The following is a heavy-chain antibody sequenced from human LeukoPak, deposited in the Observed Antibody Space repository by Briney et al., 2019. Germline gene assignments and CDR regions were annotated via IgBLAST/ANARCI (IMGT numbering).Heavy chain of an antibody. CDR3: ARDRSSGGYDYYYYGMDV. Sequence: NPSETLSLTCTVSGGSISSGGYYWSWIRQHPGKGLEWIGYIYYSGSTYYNPSLKRRVTISVDTSKNQFSLKLSSVTAADTAVYYCARDRSSGGYDYYYYGMDVWGQGTTVTVSS. CDR2: IYYSGST. CDR1: GGSISSGGYY. J-gene: IGHJ6*02. V-gene: IGHV4-31*03. D-gene: IGHD1-26*01.